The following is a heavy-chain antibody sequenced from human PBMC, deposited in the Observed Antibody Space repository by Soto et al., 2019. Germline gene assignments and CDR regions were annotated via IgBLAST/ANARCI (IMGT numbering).Heavy chain of an antibody. V-gene: IGHV4-61*01. CDR1: GVSVSSGSYY. CDR3: ARDLTATYGAYGMDV. J-gene: IGHJ6*02. D-gene: IGHD4-17*01. Sequence: SETLSLTCSVSGVSVSSGSYYWSWIRQPSGKGLEWIGCIYSTGSTKHNPSLKSRAIISVDTSKNQFSLKLTSVTAADTAVYYCARDLTATYGAYGMDVWGQGTTVTVSS. CDR2: IYSTGST.